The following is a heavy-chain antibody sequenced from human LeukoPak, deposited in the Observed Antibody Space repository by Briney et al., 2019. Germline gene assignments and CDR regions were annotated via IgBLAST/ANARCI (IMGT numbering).Heavy chain of an antibody. J-gene: IGHJ6*03. V-gene: IGHV3-23*01. CDR1: GFTFSSYA. D-gene: IGHD3-3*01. CDR2: ISGRGDLE. Sequence: GGSLGLSCSASGFTFSSYAMTWVRQAPGKGLEWVSTISGRGDLEFYTESVKGRFTISRDHSKNTVHLQMDSLRAEDSAIYYCAREGDFWSGYPIDHYYYMDVWGKGTTVTVTS. CDR3: AREGDFWSGYPIDHYYYMDV.